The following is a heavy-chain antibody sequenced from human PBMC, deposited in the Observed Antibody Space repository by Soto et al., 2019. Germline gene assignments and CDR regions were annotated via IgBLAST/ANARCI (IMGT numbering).Heavy chain of an antibody. CDR1: GFTFSSYS. J-gene: IGHJ5*02. CDR3: AREGGGLNGFDP. Sequence: EVQLVESGGGLVQPGGSLRLSCAASGFTFSSYSMNWVRQAPGKGLEWVSYISHSSSTIYYADSVKGRFTISRDNAKNSLYLKMNSRRDADTAGYYCAREGGGLNGFDPWGQGTLVTVSS. V-gene: IGHV3-48*02. D-gene: IGHD3-16*01. CDR2: ISHSSSTI.